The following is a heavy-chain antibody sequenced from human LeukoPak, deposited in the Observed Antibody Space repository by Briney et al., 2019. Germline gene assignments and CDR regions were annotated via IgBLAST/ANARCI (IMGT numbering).Heavy chain of an antibody. V-gene: IGHV3-33*06. CDR3: AKRSGYTTGWFFDF. Sequence: GGSLRLSCAASGFTFSSYGMHWVRQAPGKGLEWVAVIWYDGSNKYYADSVKGRFTISRDNSKNTLFLQMNSLRAEDTAVFYCAKRSGYTTGWFFDFWGQGTLVTVSS. CDR2: IWYDGSNK. D-gene: IGHD6-19*01. CDR1: GFTFSSYG. J-gene: IGHJ4*02.